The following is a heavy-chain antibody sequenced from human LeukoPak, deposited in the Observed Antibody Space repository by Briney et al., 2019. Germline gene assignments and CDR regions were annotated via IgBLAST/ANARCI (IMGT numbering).Heavy chain of an antibody. Sequence: ASVKVSCKASGYTFTGYYMHWVRQAPGQGLEWMGWINPNSGGTNYAQKFQGRVTMTRDTSISTAYMELSRLRSDDTAVYYCARDFVPDCGSGMGGFDPWGQGTLVTVSS. CDR3: ARDFVPDCGSGMGGFDP. J-gene: IGHJ5*02. CDR2: INPNSGGT. CDR1: GYTFTGYY. D-gene: IGHD3-10*01. V-gene: IGHV1-2*02.